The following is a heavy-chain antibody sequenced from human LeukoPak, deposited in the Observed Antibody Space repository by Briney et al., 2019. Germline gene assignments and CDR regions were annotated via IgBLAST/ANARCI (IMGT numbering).Heavy chain of an antibody. CDR2: IKQDGSEK. D-gene: IGHD3-22*01. J-gene: IGHJ4*02. Sequence: RPGGSLRLSCAASGFTFSSYWMHWVRQAPGKGLEWVANIKQDGSEKYYVDSVKGRFTISRDNAKNSLYLQMNSLRAEDTAVYSCLRDGDTRGYTNWGQGTLVTVSS. CDR3: LRDGDTRGYTN. CDR1: GFTFSSYW. V-gene: IGHV3-7*01.